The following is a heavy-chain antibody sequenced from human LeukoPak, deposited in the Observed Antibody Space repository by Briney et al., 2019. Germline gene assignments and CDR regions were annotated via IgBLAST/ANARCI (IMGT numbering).Heavy chain of an antibody. V-gene: IGHV4-59*10. CDR2: IYTSGST. D-gene: IGHD3-16*02. J-gene: IGHJ4*02. CDR1: GGSFSGYY. Sequence: SETLSLTCAVYGGSFSGYYWSWIRQPAGKGLEWIGRIYTSGSTNYNPSLKSRVTMSVDTSKNQFSLKLSSVTAADTAVYYCARYVWGSYRIDYWGQGTLVTVSS. CDR3: ARYVWGSYRIDY.